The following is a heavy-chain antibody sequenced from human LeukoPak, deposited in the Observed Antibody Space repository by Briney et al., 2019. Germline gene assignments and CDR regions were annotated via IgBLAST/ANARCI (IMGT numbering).Heavy chain of an antibody. V-gene: IGHV4-39*01. D-gene: IGHD2-2*01. CDR2: IYYSGST. CDR3: ARLPKSGVERSSTGA. Sequence: PSETLSLTCTVSGGSISSSSYYWGWIRQPPGKGPEWIGSIYYSGSTYYNPSLESRVTISVDTSKNQFSLKLSSVTAADTAVYYCARLPKSGVERSSTGAWGQGTLVTVSS. J-gene: IGHJ5*02. CDR1: GGSISSSSYY.